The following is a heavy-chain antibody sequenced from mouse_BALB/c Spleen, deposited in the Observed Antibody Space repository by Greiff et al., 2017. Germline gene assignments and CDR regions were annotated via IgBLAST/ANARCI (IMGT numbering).Heavy chain of an antibody. D-gene: IGHD1-1*01. Sequence: VQLKESGPGLVKPSQSLSLTCTVTGYSITSDYAWNWIRQFPGNKLEWMGYISYSGSTSYNPSLKSRISITRDTSKNQFFLQLNSVTTEDTATYYCARSNDYGSSPYWYFDVWGAGTTVTVSS. CDR3: ARSNDYGSSPYWYFDV. V-gene: IGHV3-2*02. J-gene: IGHJ1*01. CDR1: GYSITSDYA. CDR2: ISYSGST.